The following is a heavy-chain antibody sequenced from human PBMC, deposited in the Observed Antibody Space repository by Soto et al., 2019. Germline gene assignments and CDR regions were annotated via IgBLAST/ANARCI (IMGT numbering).Heavy chain of an antibody. Sequence: GGSLRLSCAASGFTFSSYAMSWVRQAPGKGLEWVSAISGSGGSTYYADSVKGRFTISRDNSKNTLYLQMNSLRAEDTAVYCCAKAPGVVVAARGYFDLWGRGTLVTVSS. CDR1: GFTFSSYA. J-gene: IGHJ2*01. CDR2: ISGSGGST. D-gene: IGHD2-15*01. V-gene: IGHV3-23*01. CDR3: AKAPGVVVAARGYFDL.